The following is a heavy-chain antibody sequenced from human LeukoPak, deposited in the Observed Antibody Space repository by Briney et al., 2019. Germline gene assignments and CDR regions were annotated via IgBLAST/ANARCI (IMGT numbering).Heavy chain of an antibody. CDR3: ATVGIAAAGTGYYYYMDV. V-gene: IGHV1-18*01. CDR2: ISAYNGNT. Sequence: ASVKVSCKASGYTFTSYGIGWVRQAPRQGLEWMGWISAYNGNTNYAQKLQGRVTMTTDTSTSTAYMELRSLRSDDTAVYYCATVGIAAAGTGYYYYMDVWGKGTTVTVSS. CDR1: GYTFTSYG. J-gene: IGHJ6*03. D-gene: IGHD6-13*01.